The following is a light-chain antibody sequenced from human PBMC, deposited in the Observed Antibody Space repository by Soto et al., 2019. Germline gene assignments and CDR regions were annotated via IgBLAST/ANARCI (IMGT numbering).Light chain of an antibody. CDR1: QSVSSY. CDR3: QQYGSSPRT. J-gene: IGKJ1*01. V-gene: IGKV3-20*01. CDR2: GAS. Sequence: EIVLTQSPGTLSLSPGERATLSCRASQSVSSYLTWYQQKPAQAPRLLISGASSRATGIPDRFRGSGSGTDFNLTIGRLEPEDFAVYYCQQYGSSPRTFGQGTKVEIK.